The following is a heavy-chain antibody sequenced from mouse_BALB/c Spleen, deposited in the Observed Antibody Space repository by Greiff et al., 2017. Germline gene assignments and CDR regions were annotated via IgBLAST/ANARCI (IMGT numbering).Heavy chain of an antibody. CDR2: IRSKSNNYAT. CDR1: GFTFNTYT. V-gene: IGHV10-1*02. Sequence: EVKLVESGGGLVQPKGSLKLSCAASGFTFNTYTMNWVRQAPGKGLEWVARIRSKSNNYATYYADSVKDRFTISRDDSQSMLYLQMNNLKTEDTAMYYCVRIAGYFDVWGAGTTVTVSS. J-gene: IGHJ1*01. CDR3: VRIAGYFDV.